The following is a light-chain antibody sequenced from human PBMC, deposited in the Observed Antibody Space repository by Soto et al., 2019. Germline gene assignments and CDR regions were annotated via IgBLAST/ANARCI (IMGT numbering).Light chain of an antibody. V-gene: IGKV3-15*01. Sequence: EIVMTQSPATLSESPGGSATLSCRANQHVSSNLAWYRQKPGQPPTLLIYRASTRATGIPATFSGSGSGTEFTLTISSLQSEDFAVYYCQQYNKWPYTFGQGTKLEI. J-gene: IGKJ2*01. CDR1: QHVSSN. CDR2: RAS. CDR3: QQYNKWPYT.